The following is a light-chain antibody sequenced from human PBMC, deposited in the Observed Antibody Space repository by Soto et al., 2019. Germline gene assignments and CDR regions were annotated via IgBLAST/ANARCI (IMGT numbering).Light chain of an antibody. CDR1: SSDVGSYNL. Sequence: QSVLTQPASVSGSPGQSITISCTGTSSDVGSYNLVSWYQQHPGKAPKLMIYEGSKRPSGVSNRFSRSKSGNTASLTISGLQAEDEADYYCCSYAGSYVFGTGTKVTVL. J-gene: IGLJ1*01. V-gene: IGLV2-23*01. CDR2: EGS. CDR3: CSYAGSYV.